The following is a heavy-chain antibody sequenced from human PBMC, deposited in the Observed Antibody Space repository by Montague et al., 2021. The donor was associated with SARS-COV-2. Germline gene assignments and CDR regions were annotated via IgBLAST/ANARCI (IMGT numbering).Heavy chain of an antibody. V-gene: IGHV3-48*02. CDR3: AGSGEWLIQWVVDY. D-gene: IGHD3-10*01. CDR2: ISGRGDKI. CDR1: ELSFSMFN. Sequence: SLRLSCAAPELSFSMFNMNWVRLSPGKGLEWIAHISGRGDKIYYADSVKGRFTISRDNARYSVFLHMDSLRDDDSAVYYCAGSGEWLIQWVVDYWGQGFLVAVSS. J-gene: IGHJ4*02.